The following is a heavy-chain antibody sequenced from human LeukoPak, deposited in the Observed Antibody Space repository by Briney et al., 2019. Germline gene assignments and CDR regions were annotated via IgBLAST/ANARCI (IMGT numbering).Heavy chain of an antibody. Sequence: SETLSLTCTVSGGSVSSGSYYWSWIRQPPGKGLEWIGEIYHSGSTNYNPSLKSRVTISVDKSKNQFSLKLSSVTAADTAVYYCARDRYYGSGRPAGYFDYWGQGTLVTVSS. J-gene: IGHJ4*02. V-gene: IGHV4-61*01. CDR3: ARDRYYGSGRPAGYFDY. CDR1: GGSVSSGSYY. D-gene: IGHD3-10*01. CDR2: IYHSGST.